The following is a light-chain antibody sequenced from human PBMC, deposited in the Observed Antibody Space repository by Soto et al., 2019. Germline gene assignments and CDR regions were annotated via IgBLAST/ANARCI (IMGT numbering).Light chain of an antibody. CDR1: QSVSSSY. CDR2: GAS. Sequence: EIVLTQSPGTLSLSPGERATLSCRASQSVSSSYLAWYQQKPGQAPRLLIYGASSRATGIPDRFSGSGSGTDFALTISRLEPEDFAVYYCQHYGSSPGTFGPGTNVDIK. J-gene: IGKJ3*01. CDR3: QHYGSSPGT. V-gene: IGKV3-20*01.